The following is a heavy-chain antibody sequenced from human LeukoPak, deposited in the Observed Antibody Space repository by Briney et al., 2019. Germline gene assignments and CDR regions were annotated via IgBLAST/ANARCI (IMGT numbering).Heavy chain of an antibody. D-gene: IGHD2-15*01. V-gene: IGHV1-69*02. CDR2: IIPILGIA. CDR3: ARVAHATDY. CDR1: GGTFSSYT. J-gene: IGHJ4*02. Sequence: SVKVSCKASGGTFSSYTISWVRQAPGQGLEWMGRIIPILGIANYAQKFQGRVTITRNTSISTAYMELSSLRSEDTAVYYCARVAHATDYWGQGTLVTVSS.